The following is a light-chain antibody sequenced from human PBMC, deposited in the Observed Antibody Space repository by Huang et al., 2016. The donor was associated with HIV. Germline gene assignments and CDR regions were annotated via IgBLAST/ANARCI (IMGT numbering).Light chain of an antibody. Sequence: DIVMTQSPDSLAVSLGERATINCKSSQSLLYSSSNKNYLAWYQQKSGQPPKLLIYWACTRDSGVPDRFRGGGSGTHFTLTISSLQAEDVAVYYCQQYYTTPRTFGQGTRVEVK. CDR1: QSLLYSSSNKNY. CDR3: QQYYTTPRT. V-gene: IGKV4-1*01. CDR2: WAC. J-gene: IGKJ1*01.